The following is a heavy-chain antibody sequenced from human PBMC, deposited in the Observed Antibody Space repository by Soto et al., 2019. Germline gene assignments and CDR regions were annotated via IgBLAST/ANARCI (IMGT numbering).Heavy chain of an antibody. D-gene: IGHD3-3*01. Sequence: SETLSLTCTVSGGSISSSSYYWGWIRQPPGKGLEWIGSIYYSGVTYYNPSLKSRVTISVDTSKNQFSLKLSSVTAADTAVYYCARRSTIFGVVINFDYWGQGTLVTVSS. CDR1: GGSISSSSYY. V-gene: IGHV4-39*01. J-gene: IGHJ4*02. CDR2: IYYSGVT. CDR3: ARRSTIFGVVINFDY.